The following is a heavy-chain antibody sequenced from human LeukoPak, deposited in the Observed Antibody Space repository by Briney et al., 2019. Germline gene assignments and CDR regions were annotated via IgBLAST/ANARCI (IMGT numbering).Heavy chain of an antibody. Sequence: ASVKVSCKASGYTFTGYYMRWVRQAPGQGLEWMGWINPNSGGANYAQKVQGRVTMTRDTSISTAYMELSRLRSDDTAVYYCAILKNRIAAAGRYYYYYMDVWGKGTTVTVSS. CDR2: INPNSGGA. J-gene: IGHJ6*03. V-gene: IGHV1-2*02. CDR1: GYTFTGYY. D-gene: IGHD6-13*01. CDR3: AILKNRIAAAGRYYYYYMDV.